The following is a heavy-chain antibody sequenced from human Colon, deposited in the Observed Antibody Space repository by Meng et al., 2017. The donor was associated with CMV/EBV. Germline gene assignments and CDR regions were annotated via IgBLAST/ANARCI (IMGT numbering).Heavy chain of an antibody. CDR3: ARARSPTHFDY. J-gene: IGHJ4*02. CDR2: IGTVGDT. CDR1: GFTFSTYD. Sequence: GGSLRLSCTASGFTFSTYDVHWVRHPTGKGLEWVSSIGTVGDTYSIGSVKGRFIISREDAKNSVYLQMNGLRDGDTGLYYCARARSPTHFDYWGQGALVTVSS. V-gene: IGHV3-13*01.